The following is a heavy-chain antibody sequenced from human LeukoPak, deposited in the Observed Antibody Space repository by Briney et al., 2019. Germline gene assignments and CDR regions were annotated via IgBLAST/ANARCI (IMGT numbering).Heavy chain of an antibody. D-gene: IGHD3-16*02. J-gene: IGHJ3*02. CDR2: INRDGGLT. Sequence: GGSLRLSCVASGFTFSENWMHWVRQAPGKGLAWVSHINRDGGLTNYADSVKGRFTISRDNAKNSLYLQMNSLRAEDTAVYYCARVADYVWGSYRAPYDAFDIWGQGTMVTVSS. V-gene: IGHV3-74*01. CDR3: ARVADYVWGSYRAPYDAFDI. CDR1: GFTFSENW.